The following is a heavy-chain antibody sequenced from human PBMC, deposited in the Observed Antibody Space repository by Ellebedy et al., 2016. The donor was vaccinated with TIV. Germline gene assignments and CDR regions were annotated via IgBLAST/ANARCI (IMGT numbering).Heavy chain of an antibody. CDR3: ARDSRYNWNDWDFYHMDV. Sequence: ASVKVSCKASGYTFTSYGISWVRQAPGQGLEWMGWINTNTGNPTYAQGFTGRFVFSLDTSVSTAYLEISSLKAEDTAVYYCARDSRYNWNDWDFYHMDVWGQGTTVTVSS. J-gene: IGHJ6*03. CDR2: INTNTGNP. D-gene: IGHD1-1*01. V-gene: IGHV7-4-1*02. CDR1: GYTFTSYG.